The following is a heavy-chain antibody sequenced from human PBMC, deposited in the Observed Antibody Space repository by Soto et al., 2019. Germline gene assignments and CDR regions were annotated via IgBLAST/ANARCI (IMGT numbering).Heavy chain of an antibody. J-gene: IGHJ6*03. CDR1: GYTFTSYD. CDR2: MNPNSGNT. Sequence: GASVKVSCKASGYTFTSYDINCVRQATGQGLEWMGWMNPNSGNTGYAQKFQGRVTMTRNTSISTAYMELSSLRSEDTAVYYCARGLREYYYYYKDVWGKGTTVTVSS. V-gene: IGHV1-8*01. D-gene: IGHD5-12*01. CDR3: ARGLREYYYYYKDV.